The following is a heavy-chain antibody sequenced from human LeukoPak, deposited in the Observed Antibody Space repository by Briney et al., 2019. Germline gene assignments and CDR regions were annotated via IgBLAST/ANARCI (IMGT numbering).Heavy chain of an antibody. CDR3: AIEIAVAVTGVDY. Sequence: PGGSLRLSCAASGFTFSSYWMNWVRQAPGKGLEWVANIKQDGNEKYYADSVKGRFTISRDNAKNSLYLQMNSLRAEDTAVYYCAIEIAVAVTGVDYWGQGTLVTVSS. CDR2: IKQDGNEK. CDR1: GFTFSSYW. D-gene: IGHD6-19*01. V-gene: IGHV3-7*01. J-gene: IGHJ4*02.